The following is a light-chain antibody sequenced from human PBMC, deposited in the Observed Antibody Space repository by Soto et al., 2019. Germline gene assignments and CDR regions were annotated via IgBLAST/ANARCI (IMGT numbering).Light chain of an antibody. CDR1: QSVSSS. V-gene: IGKV3-15*01. J-gene: IGKJ1*01. CDR3: QQRTDRPPWT. CDR2: DSS. Sequence: IVMPQSPATLSVSPGERATLSCRASQSVSSSVAWYQQKPGQAPRLLIYDSSSRATGVPARFSGSGSGTEFSLAISSLQSEDFAVYYCQQRTDRPPWTFGQGTKVDI.